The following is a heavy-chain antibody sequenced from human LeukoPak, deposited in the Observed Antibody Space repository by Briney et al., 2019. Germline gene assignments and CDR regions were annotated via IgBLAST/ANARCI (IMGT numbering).Heavy chain of an antibody. CDR2: SRAYSGDT. J-gene: IGHJ5*02. CDR3: ARGTNWFDP. V-gene: IGHV1-18*01. CDR1: GYTFTTYA. Sequence: ASVKVSCKASGYTFTTYAINWVRQAPGQGLGWMGWSRAYSGDTKYAQNFQGRVTMTTDTSTTTAYMELRSLRSDDTAVYYCARGTNWFDPWGQGTLVTVSS.